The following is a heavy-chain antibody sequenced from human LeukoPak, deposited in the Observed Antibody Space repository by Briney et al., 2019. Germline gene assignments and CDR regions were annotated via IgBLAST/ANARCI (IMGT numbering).Heavy chain of an antibody. CDR2: INPNTGGT. Sequence: ASVKVSCKASEYTFTGYYVHWVRQAPGQGLEWMGWINPNTGGTNYAQNFQGRVTMTRDTSISTAYMELSRLRSDDTAVYYCARSGFDYWYFDLWGRGTLVTVFS. D-gene: IGHD3-10*01. V-gene: IGHV1-2*02. J-gene: IGHJ2*01. CDR3: ARSGFDYWYFDL. CDR1: EYTFTGYY.